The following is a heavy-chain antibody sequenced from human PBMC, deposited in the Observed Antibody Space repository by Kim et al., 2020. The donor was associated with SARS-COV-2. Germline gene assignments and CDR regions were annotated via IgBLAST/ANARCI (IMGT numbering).Heavy chain of an antibody. Sequence: ASVKVSCKASGHTLSGYYMHWLRQAPGQGLEWMGWINPISRITKYAQKFQGRVTMTKDTSFIYMELSRVRADDTAVYYCAREDNGRFDYWGQGTLVTVSS. CDR3: AREDNGRFDY. D-gene: IGHD2-8*01. CDR2: INPISRIT. J-gene: IGHJ4*02. CDR1: GHTLSGYY. V-gene: IGHV1-2*02.